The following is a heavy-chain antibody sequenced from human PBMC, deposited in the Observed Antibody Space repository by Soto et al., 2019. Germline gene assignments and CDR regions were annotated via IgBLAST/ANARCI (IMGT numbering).Heavy chain of an antibody. CDR2: ISYDGSNK. Sequence: PGGSLRLSCAASGFTFSSYGMHWVRQAPGKGLEWVAVISYDGSNKYYADSVKGRFTISRDNSKNTLYLQMNSLRAEDTAVYYCARTGRSGYYRYYYYGMDVWGQGTTVTVSS. V-gene: IGHV3-30-3*01. J-gene: IGHJ6*02. CDR1: GFTFSSYG. CDR3: ARTGRSGYYRYYYYGMDV. D-gene: IGHD3-3*01.